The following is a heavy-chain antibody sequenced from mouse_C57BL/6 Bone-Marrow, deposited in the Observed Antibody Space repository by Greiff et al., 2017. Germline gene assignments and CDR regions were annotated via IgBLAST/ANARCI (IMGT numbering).Heavy chain of an antibody. Sequence: QVQLQQSGAELVKPGASVKLSCKASGYTFTEYTIHWVKQRSGQGLEWIGWFYPGGGSIKYNEKFKDKATLTADKSSSTVYMELSRLTSEDSAVYLWARHPYTDYDLYCAMDYWGQGTSVSVSS. V-gene: IGHV1-62-2*01. CDR2: FYPGGGSI. D-gene: IGHD2-4*01. J-gene: IGHJ4*01. CDR3: ARHPYTDYDLYCAMDY. CDR1: GYTFTEYT.